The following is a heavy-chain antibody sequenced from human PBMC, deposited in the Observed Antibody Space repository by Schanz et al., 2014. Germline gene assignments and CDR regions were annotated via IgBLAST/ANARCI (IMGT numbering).Heavy chain of an antibody. D-gene: IGHD3-3*01. CDR2: ISAYNGNT. V-gene: IGHV1-18*01. CDR3: ARDRRFFDRDDLYYFDS. CDR1: GYTFTSYG. Sequence: QVQLVQSGAEVKKPGASVKVSCKAPGYTFTSYGISWVRQAPGQGLEWMGWISAYNGNTKYPQKLQGRVTMTTDTSTSTAYMALTDLRSDDTAVYYCARDRRFFDRDDLYYFDSWGQGTLVTVSS. J-gene: IGHJ4*02.